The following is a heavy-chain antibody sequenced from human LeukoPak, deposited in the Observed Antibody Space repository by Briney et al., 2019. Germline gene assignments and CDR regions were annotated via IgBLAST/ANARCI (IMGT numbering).Heavy chain of an antibody. Sequence: SETLSLTCTVSGYSISSGYYWGWIRQPPGKGLEWIGSIYYSGRTYYNPSVKSRVTISVDTSRDQFALTLSSVTAADTAVYYCATQILGYCSDDNCSWGFYFHYWGQGALVTVSS. D-gene: IGHD2-15*01. J-gene: IGHJ4*02. CDR3: ATQILGYCSDDNCSWGFYFHY. V-gene: IGHV4-38-2*02. CDR2: IYYSGRT. CDR1: GYSISSGYY.